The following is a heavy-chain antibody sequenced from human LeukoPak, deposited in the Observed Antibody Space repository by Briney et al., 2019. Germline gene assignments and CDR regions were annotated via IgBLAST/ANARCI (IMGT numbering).Heavy chain of an antibody. V-gene: IGHV1-69*05. Sequence: SVKVSCKASGGTFSSYAISWVRQAPGQGLEWMGGIIPIFGTANYAQKFQGRVTITTDESTSTAYMELSSLRSEDTAVYCCARLRTSGDYALDYWGQGTLVTVSS. CDR3: ARLRTSGDYALDY. CDR2: IIPIFGTA. D-gene: IGHD4-17*01. CDR1: GGTFSSYA. J-gene: IGHJ4*02.